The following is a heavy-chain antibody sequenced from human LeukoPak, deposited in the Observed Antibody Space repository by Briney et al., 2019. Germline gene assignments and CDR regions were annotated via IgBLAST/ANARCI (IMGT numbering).Heavy chain of an antibody. CDR1: GFTFSSYW. V-gene: IGHV3-7*01. J-gene: IGHJ4*02. CDR3: ARVRGGYYFDY. D-gene: IGHD3-10*01. Sequence: GGSLRLSCAASGFTFSSYWMTWVRQAPGRGLEGVANIKQAGSEKYYVDSVKGRFTISRDNAKNSLYLQMNSLRAEDTAVYYCARVRGGYYFDYWGQGTLVTVSS. CDR2: IKQAGSEK.